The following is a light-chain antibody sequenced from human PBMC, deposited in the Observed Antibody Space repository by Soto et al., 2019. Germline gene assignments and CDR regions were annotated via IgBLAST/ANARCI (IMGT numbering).Light chain of an antibody. J-gene: IGKJ1*01. Sequence: DIQMTQSPPSLSASVGDRVTISCRASLGIANYVLWYQQRPGKVPKLLIYGASSLLSGVPSRFSGSGSGTDFTLTISSLQPEDVGTYYCQKYNSAMWTFGQGIKVEI. CDR1: LGIANY. V-gene: IGKV1-27*01. CDR2: GAS. CDR3: QKYNSAMWT.